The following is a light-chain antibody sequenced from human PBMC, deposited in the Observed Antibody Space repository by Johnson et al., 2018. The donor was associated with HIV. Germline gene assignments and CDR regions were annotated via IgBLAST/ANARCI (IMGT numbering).Light chain of an antibody. J-gene: IGLJ1*01. Sequence: QSVLTQPPSVSAASGQRVDISCSGGSANIENNYVSWYQQLPGTAPKLLIYDNNKRPSGIPDRFSGSKSGTSATLGITGLQTGDEADYYCGTWDSSLSVDNYVHGTATKVTVL. CDR1: SANIENNY. V-gene: IGLV1-51*01. CDR3: GTWDSSLSVDNYV. CDR2: DNN.